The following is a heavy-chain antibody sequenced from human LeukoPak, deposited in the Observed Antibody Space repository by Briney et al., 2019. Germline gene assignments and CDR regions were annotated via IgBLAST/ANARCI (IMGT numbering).Heavy chain of an antibody. CDR3: ARVGSGWYYFDY. CDR1: GFTFSSYW. CDR2: INTDGSST. J-gene: IGHJ4*02. D-gene: IGHD6-19*01. V-gene: IGHV3-74*01. Sequence: GGSLRLSCAASGFTFSSYWMHWVRQAPGKGLVWVSRINTDGSSTSYADSVKGRFTISRDNAKNTLYLQMNSLRAEDTAVYYCARVGSGWYYFDYWGQGTLVTVSS.